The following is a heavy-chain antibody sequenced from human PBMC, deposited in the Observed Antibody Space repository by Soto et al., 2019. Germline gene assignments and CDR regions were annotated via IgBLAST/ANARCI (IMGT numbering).Heavy chain of an antibody. CDR2: IIPIFGTA. CDR3: ARGSAQDSSGWPQYYYYGMDV. CDR1: GGTFSSYA. Sequence: GASVKVSCKASGGTFSSYAISWVRQAPGQGLEWMGGIIPIFGTANYAQKFQGRVTITADESTSTAYMELSSLRSEDTAVYYCARGSAQDSSGWPQYYYYGMDVWGQGTTVTVSS. D-gene: IGHD3-22*01. J-gene: IGHJ6*02. V-gene: IGHV1-69*13.